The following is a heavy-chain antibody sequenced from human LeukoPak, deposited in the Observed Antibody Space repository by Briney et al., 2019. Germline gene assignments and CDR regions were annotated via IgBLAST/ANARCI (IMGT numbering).Heavy chain of an antibody. CDR3: AREPRGYSYGQDH. Sequence: PSETLSLTCTVSGYSISSGYYWGWIRQPPGKGLEWIGSIYHSGSTYYNPSLKSRVTISVDTSKNQFSLKLSSVTAADTAVYYCAREPRGYSYGQDHWGQGTLVTVSS. D-gene: IGHD5-18*01. CDR2: IYHSGST. V-gene: IGHV4-38-2*02. CDR1: GYSISSGYY. J-gene: IGHJ4*02.